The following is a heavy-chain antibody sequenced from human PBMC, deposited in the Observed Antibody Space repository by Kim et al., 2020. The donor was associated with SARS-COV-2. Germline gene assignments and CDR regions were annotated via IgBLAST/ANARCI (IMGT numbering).Heavy chain of an antibody. Sequence: GGSLRLSCAASGFTFTMYSMHWVRQAPGKGLEWVAFISFDGSNTDYADSVKGRFTVSRDSSKNTVFLEMSRLRLADTALYFCARDPIYASCRGYFDSWGPGTLVTVSS. CDR2: ISFDGSNT. V-gene: IGHV3-30*04. J-gene: IGHJ4*02. D-gene: IGHD2-2*01. CDR3: ARDPIYASCRGYFDS. CDR1: GFTFTMYS.